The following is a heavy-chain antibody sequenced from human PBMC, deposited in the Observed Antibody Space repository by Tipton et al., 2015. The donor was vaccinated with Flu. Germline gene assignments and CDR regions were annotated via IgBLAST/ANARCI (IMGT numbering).Heavy chain of an antibody. CDR1: GGSISSSSYY. CDR3: AREWGDAFDI. Sequence: LRLSCTVSGGSISSSSYYWGWIRQPPGKGLEWIGSIYYSGSISYNPSLKSRVTISVDTSKNQFSLKLSSVTAADTAVYYCAREWGDAFDIWGQGTMVTVSS. J-gene: IGHJ3*02. V-gene: IGHV4-39*07. D-gene: IGHD3-16*01. CDR2: IYYSGSI.